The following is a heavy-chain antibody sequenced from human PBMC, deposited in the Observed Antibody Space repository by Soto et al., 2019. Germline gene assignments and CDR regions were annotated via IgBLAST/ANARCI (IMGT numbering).Heavy chain of an antibody. J-gene: IGHJ5*02. CDR2: IYYSGST. V-gene: IGHV4-31*03. D-gene: IGHD3-3*01. Sequence: QVQLQESGPGLVKPSQTLSLTCTVSGGSISSGGYYWSWIRQHPGKGLEWIGYIYYSGSTYYNPSLRSRVTIAVATSKNQFSLKLSSVTAADTAVYYCAREFFPDSYWFDPWGQGTLVTVSS. CDR3: AREFFPDSYWFDP. CDR1: GGSISSGGYY.